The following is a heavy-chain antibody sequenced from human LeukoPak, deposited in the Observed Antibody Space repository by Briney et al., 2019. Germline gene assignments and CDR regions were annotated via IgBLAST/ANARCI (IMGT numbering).Heavy chain of an antibody. V-gene: IGHV5-51*01. Sequence: GESLKISCKGSGYSFANYWIGWVRQMPGKGLEWMGIIYPGDSDTRYSPSFQGQVTISADKSISTAYLQWSSLKASDTAMYYCARRLAYCGGDCYLGQMWAFDIWGQGTMVTVSS. J-gene: IGHJ3*02. CDR2: IYPGDSDT. CDR3: ARRLAYCGGDCYLGQMWAFDI. D-gene: IGHD2-21*02. CDR1: GYSFANYW.